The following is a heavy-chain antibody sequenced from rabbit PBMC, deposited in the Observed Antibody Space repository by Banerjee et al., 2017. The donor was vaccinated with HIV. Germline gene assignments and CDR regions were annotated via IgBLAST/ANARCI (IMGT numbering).Heavy chain of an antibody. V-gene: IGHV1S43*01. CDR1: GFDLSSSYW. J-gene: IGHJ4*01. CDR3: ARDLAGVIGWNFNL. Sequence: QEQLEESGGDLVKPEGSLTLTCTASGFDLSSSYWICWVRQAPGKGLELIACIYTDSDGTWYASWVNGRFTITRSTSLNTVTLQMTSLTAADTATYFCARDLAGVIGWNFNLWGPGTLVTVS. CDR2: IYTDSDGT. D-gene: IGHD4-1*01.